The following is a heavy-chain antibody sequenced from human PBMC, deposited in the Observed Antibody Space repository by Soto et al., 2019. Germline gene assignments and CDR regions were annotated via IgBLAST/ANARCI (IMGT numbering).Heavy chain of an antibody. CDR2: LDGAGGST. V-gene: IGHV3-23*01. Sequence: GGSLRLSCLASGFTFSDYAMTWVRHVPGRGLEWVASLDGAGGSTYYEDSVRGRFTISRDNSQNTLFLQMKRLTVDDTAIYYCTAPRDEYGSGVSWFTYGMDIWGQGTTVTVSS. CDR3: TAPRDEYGSGVSWFTYGMDI. D-gene: IGHD3-10*01. CDR1: GFTFSDYA. J-gene: IGHJ6*02.